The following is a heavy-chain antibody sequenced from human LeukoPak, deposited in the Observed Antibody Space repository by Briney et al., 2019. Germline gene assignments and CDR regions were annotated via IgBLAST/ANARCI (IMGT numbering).Heavy chain of an antibody. CDR2: INTNTGNP. CDR1: GYTFTSNA. J-gene: IGHJ4*02. V-gene: IGHV7-4-1*02. D-gene: IGHD2-8*01. CDR3: ASFFCTSGLCYYLDY. Sequence: ASVKVSCKASGYTFTSNALGWVRQAPGQGLEWMGWINTNTGNPTYAQGFTGRFVFSLDTSDNTAYLQISSLQAEDTAVYYCASFFCTSGLCYYLDYWGQGTLVTVPS.